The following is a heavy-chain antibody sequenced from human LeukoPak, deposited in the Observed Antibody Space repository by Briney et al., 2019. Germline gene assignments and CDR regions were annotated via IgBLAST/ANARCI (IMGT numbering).Heavy chain of an antibody. CDR2: ISYDGFNK. J-gene: IGHJ6*04. Sequence: GRSLRLSCAASGFTFSSYGMHWVRQAPGKGLEWVAVISYDGFNKYYVDSVKGRFTISRDNSKNTLYLQMNSLRAEDTAVYYCAELGITMIGGVWGKGTTVTISS. CDR3: AELGITMIGGV. CDR1: GFTFSSYG. V-gene: IGHV3-30*18. D-gene: IGHD3-10*02.